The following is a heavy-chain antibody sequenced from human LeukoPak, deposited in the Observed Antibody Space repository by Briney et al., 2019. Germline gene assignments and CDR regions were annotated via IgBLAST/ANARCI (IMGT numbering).Heavy chain of an antibody. D-gene: IGHD2-15*01. CDR2: ISAYNGNT. CDR1: GYTFTSYG. V-gene: IGHV1-18*04. Sequence: ASVKVSCKASGYTFTSYGISWVRHAPGQGLEWMGWISAYNGNTNYAQKPQGRVTMTTDTSTSTAYMELRSLRSDDTAVYYCARVDCSGGSCYLGDYWGQGTLVTVSS. J-gene: IGHJ4*02. CDR3: ARVDCSGGSCYLGDY.